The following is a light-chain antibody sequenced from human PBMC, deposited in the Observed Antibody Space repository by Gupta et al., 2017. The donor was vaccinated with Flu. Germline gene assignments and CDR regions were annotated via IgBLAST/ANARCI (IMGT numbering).Light chain of an antibody. V-gene: IGLV4-69*01. CDR1: SGHSKYA. CDR3: QTWDTAIRV. CDR2: VDPDGSH. J-gene: IGLJ3*02. Sequence: QLAVTQSPSASASLGAPVRPTCTLSSGHSKYAIAWHQQQPDKGPRFLMMVDPDGSHTKGDGIPDRFSGSSSGAERYLTISSLQSDDEADYYCQTWDTAIRVFGGGTKLTVL.